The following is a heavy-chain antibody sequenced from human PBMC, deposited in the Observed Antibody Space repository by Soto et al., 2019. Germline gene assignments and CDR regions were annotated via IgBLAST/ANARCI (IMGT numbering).Heavy chain of an antibody. CDR1: GFTFCSYW. V-gene: IGHV3-7*01. D-gene: IGHD3-16*01. CDR2: IKQDGSEK. J-gene: IGHJ6*02. Sequence: PGGSLRLSCATSGFTFCSYWMSWVRQAPGKGLEWVANIKQDGSEKYYVDSVKGRYTISRDNAKNSLYLQMNSLRAADTAVYYCARVGEVANPGFNYGMDFWGQGTTVTVSS. CDR3: ARVGEVANPGFNYGMDF.